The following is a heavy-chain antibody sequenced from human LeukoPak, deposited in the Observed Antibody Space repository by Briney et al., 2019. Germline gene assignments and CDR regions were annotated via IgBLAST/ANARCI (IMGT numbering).Heavy chain of an antibody. CDR3: ARHNGYYYDSSGYYDY. CDR2: IKQDGSEK. CDR1: GFTFSGYW. D-gene: IGHD3-22*01. Sequence: GGSLRLSCAASGFTFSGYWMSWVRQAPGMGLEWVANIKQDGSEKYYVDSAKGRFTISRDNAKNSLYLQMDSLRAEDTAVYYCARHNGYYYDSSGYYDYWGQGTLVTVSS. V-gene: IGHV3-7*01. J-gene: IGHJ4*02.